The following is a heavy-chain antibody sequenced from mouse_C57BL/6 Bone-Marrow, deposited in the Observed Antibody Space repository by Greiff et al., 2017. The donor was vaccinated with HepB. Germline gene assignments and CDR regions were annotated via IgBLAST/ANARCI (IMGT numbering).Heavy chain of an antibody. CDR1: GFSLTSYG. J-gene: IGHJ4*01. D-gene: IGHD2-4*01. CDR3: ARYDYDRGYYAMDY. V-gene: IGHV2-2*01. Sequence: LQESGPGLVQPSQSLSITCTVSGFSLTSYGVHWVRQSPGKGLEWLGVIWSGGSTDYNAAFISRLSISKDNSKSQVFFKMNSLQADDTAIYYCARYDYDRGYYAMDYWGQGTSVTVSS. CDR2: IWSGGST.